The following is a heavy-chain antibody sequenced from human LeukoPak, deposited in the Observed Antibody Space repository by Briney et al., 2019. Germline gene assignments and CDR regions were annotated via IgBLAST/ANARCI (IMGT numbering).Heavy chain of an antibody. CDR3: ARRGLLWFGESHGMDV. D-gene: IGHD3-10*01. V-gene: IGHV3-7*01. CDR1: GFTFSSYW. Sequence: GGSLRPSCAASGFTFSSYWMSWVRQAPGKGLEWVANIKQDGSEKYYVDSVKGRFTISRDNAKNSLYLQMNSLRAEDTAVYYCARRGLLWFGESHGMDVWGQGTTVTVSS. J-gene: IGHJ6*02. CDR2: IKQDGSEK.